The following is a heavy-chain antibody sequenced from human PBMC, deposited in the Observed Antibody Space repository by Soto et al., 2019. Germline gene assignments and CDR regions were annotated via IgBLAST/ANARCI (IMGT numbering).Heavy chain of an antibody. Sequence: VKVSCKASGGTFSSYTITWVRQAPGQGLEWMGRIIPLLDIANYAQKFQGRVTITADKSTSTAYMELNSLRSEDTAVYYCVRDSPIGSTYSGYDGIDYWGQGTLVTVSS. CDR1: GGTFSSYT. J-gene: IGHJ4*02. CDR3: VRDSPIGSTYSGYDGIDY. V-gene: IGHV1-69*04. CDR2: IIPLLDIA. D-gene: IGHD5-12*01.